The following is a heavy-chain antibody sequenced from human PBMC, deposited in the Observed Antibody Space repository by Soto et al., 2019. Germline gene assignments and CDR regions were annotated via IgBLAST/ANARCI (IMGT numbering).Heavy chain of an antibody. V-gene: IGHV4-59*01. J-gene: IGHJ5*02. Sequence: QVQLQESGPGLVKPSETLSLTCTVSGGSISSYYWSWIRQPPGKGLEWIGYIYYSGSTNYNPSLKSRVTISVDTSKNQFSLKLSSVTAADTAVYYCARVRAGVGFAGRFDPWGQGTLVTVSS. CDR2: IYYSGST. CDR1: GGSISSYY. CDR3: ARVRAGVGFAGRFDP. D-gene: IGHD3-10*01.